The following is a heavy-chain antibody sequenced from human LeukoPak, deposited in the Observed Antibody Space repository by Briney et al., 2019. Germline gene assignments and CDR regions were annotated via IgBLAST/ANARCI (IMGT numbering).Heavy chain of an antibody. CDR1: GASISSSNW. D-gene: IGHD6-13*01. J-gene: IGHJ4*02. V-gene: IGHV4-4*02. Sequence: SETLSLTCAVSGASISSSNWWSWVRQPPGKGLEWIGEIFHSGSTNYNLSLKSRVTISVDKSKNQFSLKLSSVTAADTAVYYCARVQQQLVRGFYYFDYWGQGTLVTVSS. CDR3: ARVQQQLVRGFYYFDY. CDR2: IFHSGST.